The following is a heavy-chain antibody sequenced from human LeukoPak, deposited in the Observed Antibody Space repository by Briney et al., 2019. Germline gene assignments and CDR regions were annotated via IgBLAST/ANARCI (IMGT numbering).Heavy chain of an antibody. CDR3: ATETGVYFEY. J-gene: IGHJ4*02. CDR2: INHSGGT. V-gene: IGHV4-34*01. Sequence: PSETLSLTCAVYGGSFSGYSWNWIRQPPVKGLEWIGEINHSGGTNYNPSLKSRVTISVDTSKNQFSLKLSSVTAADTAVYYCATETGVYFEYWGQGTLVTVST. D-gene: IGHD3-10*01. CDR1: GGSFSGYS.